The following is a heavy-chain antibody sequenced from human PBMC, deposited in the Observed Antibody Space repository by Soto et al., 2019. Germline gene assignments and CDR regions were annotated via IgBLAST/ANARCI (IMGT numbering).Heavy chain of an antibody. CDR2: INPNSGGT. Sequence: ASVKLSCKASGYTFTVYYMHWVRQAPGQGLEWMGWINPNSGGTNYAQKFQGWVTMTRDTSISTAYMELSRLRSDDTAVYYCARGPGTTPPKYYYYYYGMDVWGQGTTVTVSS. V-gene: IGHV1-2*04. D-gene: IGHD1-7*01. J-gene: IGHJ6*02. CDR3: ARGPGTTPPKYYYYYYGMDV. CDR1: GYTFTVYY.